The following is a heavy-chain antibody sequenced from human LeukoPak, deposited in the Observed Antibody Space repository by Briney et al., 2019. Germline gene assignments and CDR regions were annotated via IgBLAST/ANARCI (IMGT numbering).Heavy chain of an antibody. CDR3: ARDDYDSRGSY. D-gene: IGHD3-22*01. CDR2: ISSSGSTI. V-gene: IGHV3-48*03. Sequence: GGSLRLSCAASGFTFSSYEMNWVRQAPGKGLEWVSYISSSGSTIYYADSVKGRFTISRDNAKHSPYLQMNSLRAEDTAVYYCARDDYDSRGSYWGQGTLVTVSS. J-gene: IGHJ4*02. CDR1: GFTFSSYE.